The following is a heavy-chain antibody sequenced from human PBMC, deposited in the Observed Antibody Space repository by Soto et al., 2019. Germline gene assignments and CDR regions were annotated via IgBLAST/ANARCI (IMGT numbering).Heavy chain of an antibody. V-gene: IGHV5-51*01. CDR2: IYPGDSET. CDR1: GYNFTTFW. Sequence: GESLKISCKGSGYNFTTFWIGWVRQMPGKGLEWMGIIYPGDSETKYSPDFEGQVTISADRSTNTAYLQWRSLRASDTAMYYCARLGFPGAIYFDSWGLGTLVTV. J-gene: IGHJ4*02. CDR3: ARLGFPGAIYFDS.